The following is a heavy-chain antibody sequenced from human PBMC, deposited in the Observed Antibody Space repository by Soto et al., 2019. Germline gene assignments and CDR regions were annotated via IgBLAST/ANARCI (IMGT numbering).Heavy chain of an antibody. V-gene: IGHV3-23*01. Sequence: GSSLRLSCAASGFSFVNYAMNWVRQAPGKGLEWVSGLSGSGTSTYYADSVKGRFTISRDNSRDTLFLQMNSLTADDTAVYYCAKATTNGGWFNPFDSWGQGALVTVSS. CDR2: LSGSGTST. CDR1: GFSFVNYA. CDR3: AKATTNGGWFNPFDS. D-gene: IGHD6-19*01. J-gene: IGHJ4*02.